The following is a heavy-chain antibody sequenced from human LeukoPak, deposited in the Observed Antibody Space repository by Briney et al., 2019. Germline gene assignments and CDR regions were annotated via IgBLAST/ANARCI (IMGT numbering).Heavy chain of an antibody. CDR2: ISGSGGST. CDR3: ARDSSGYQYYFDY. CDR1: GFTFSSYG. Sequence: GGTLRLSCAASGFTFSSYGMSWVRQAPVKGLEWVSAISGSGGSTYYADSVKGRFTISRDNSMNTLYLQMNSLRAEDTAVYYCARDSSGYQYYFDYWGQGTLVTVSS. J-gene: IGHJ4*02. D-gene: IGHD3-22*01. V-gene: IGHV3-23*01.